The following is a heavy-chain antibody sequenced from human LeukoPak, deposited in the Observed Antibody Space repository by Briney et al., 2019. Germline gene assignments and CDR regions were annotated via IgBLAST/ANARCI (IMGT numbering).Heavy chain of an antibody. Sequence: GGCLRLSCVASGFTLGDYGMSWVRQAPGKGLEWVSGINWNGGSTSYADSVKGRFTISRDNAKNSLYLQMNSLRAEDTAFYYCARGGFGELSHSYYMDVWGKGTTVTVSS. CDR1: GFTLGDYG. J-gene: IGHJ6*03. D-gene: IGHD3-10*01. CDR2: INWNGGST. CDR3: ARGGFGELSHSYYMDV. V-gene: IGHV3-20*04.